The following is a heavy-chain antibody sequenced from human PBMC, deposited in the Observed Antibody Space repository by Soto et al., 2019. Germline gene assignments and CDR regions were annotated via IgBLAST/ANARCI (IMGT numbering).Heavy chain of an antibody. CDR1: GFTFRTYW. J-gene: IGHJ6*02. V-gene: IGHV3-7*05. Sequence: EVQLVESGGGLVQPGGSLRLSCAASGFTFRTYWLSWVRQVPGKGLEWVANINQDGSEKNYVDSVKGLFTISRDNAKNSLYLQRSSLRAEDTALYYCARAGSTSSYSYDYHGMDVWGQWTTVTVSS. CDR3: ARAGSTSSYSYDYHGMDV. D-gene: IGHD5-18*01. CDR2: INQDGSEK.